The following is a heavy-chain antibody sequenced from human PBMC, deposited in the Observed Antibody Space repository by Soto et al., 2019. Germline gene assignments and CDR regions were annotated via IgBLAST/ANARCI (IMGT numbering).Heavy chain of an antibody. CDR3: AAGYYGSGSPPYYYGMDV. CDR2: IVVGSGNT. J-gene: IGHJ6*02. CDR1: GFTFTSSA. D-gene: IGHD3-10*01. V-gene: IGHV1-58*02. Sequence: QMQLVQSGPEVKKPGTSVKVSCKASGFTFTSSAMQWVRQARGQRLEWIGWIVVGSGNTNYAQKFQERVTITRDMSTSTAYMELSSLRSEDTAVYYCAAGYYGSGSPPYYYGMDVWGQGTTVTVSS.